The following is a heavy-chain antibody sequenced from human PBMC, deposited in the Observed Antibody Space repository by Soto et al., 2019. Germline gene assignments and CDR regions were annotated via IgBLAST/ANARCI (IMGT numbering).Heavy chain of an antibody. D-gene: IGHD2-21*02. CDR2: VSASGDTT. CDR1: GFTFSTSA. CDR3: EKRLLLRSDYGLDV. Sequence: PGGSLRLSCAASGFTFSTSAMIWVRQTPGKGLEWVSGVSASGDTTYYADSVKGRFTISRDNSKNTLCLQLNSLRAEHTAVYHCEKRLLLRSDYGLDVSGQGTTVTVSS. J-gene: IGHJ6*02. V-gene: IGHV3-23*01.